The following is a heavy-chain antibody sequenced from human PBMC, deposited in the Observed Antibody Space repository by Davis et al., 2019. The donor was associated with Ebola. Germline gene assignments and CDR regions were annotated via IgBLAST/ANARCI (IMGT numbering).Heavy chain of an antibody. Sequence: HSQTLSLTCAISGDSVSGSSGAWNWIRQSPSRGLEWLGRTYYNSKWYNDYAVSVKSRIIISPDTSKNQFSLQLNSVTPEDTAVYYCARGWLRTGIDVWGQGTTITVSS. J-gene: IGHJ6*02. CDR1: GDSVSGSSGA. CDR2: TYYNSKWYN. CDR3: ARGWLRTGIDV. V-gene: IGHV6-1*01. D-gene: IGHD6-19*01.